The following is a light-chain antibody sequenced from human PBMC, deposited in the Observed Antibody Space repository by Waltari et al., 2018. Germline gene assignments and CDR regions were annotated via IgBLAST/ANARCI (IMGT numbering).Light chain of an antibody. V-gene: IGKV1-39*01. CDR3: QQSYITTYT. CDR2: AAS. Sequence: DIQMTQSPASLAASLGDRVTITCRPSQSVTTSLNWYQQKSGEPPKLLISAASSFKSGVPSRFSGSGSGTDFTLTITHLQPEDVATYYCQQSYITTYTFGQGTKLEIK. CDR1: QSVTTS. J-gene: IGKJ2*01.